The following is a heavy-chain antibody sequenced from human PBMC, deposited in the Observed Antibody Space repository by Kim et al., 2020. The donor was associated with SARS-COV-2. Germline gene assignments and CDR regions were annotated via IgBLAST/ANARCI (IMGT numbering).Heavy chain of an antibody. V-gene: IGHV3-66*01. J-gene: IGHJ6*02. CDR2: VYGDGTT. CDR3: SSDQGHPNGIGV. CDR1: GFTFNSYY. Sequence: GGSLRLSCTASGFTFNSYYMSWVRQAPGKGLEWVSLVYGDGTTYYAASVKGRFTISSDNSKTAPYLQMKSLRAEDTAVYYCSSDQGHPNGIGVWGQGAT. D-gene: IGHD2-8*01.